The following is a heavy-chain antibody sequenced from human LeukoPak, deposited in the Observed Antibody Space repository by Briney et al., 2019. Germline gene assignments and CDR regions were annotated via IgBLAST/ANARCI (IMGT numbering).Heavy chain of an antibody. CDR1: GFTFSNYG. V-gene: IGHV3-33*01. Sequence: PGGSLRLSCAASGFTFSNYGMVWVRQAPGKGLELVAILWYDGSEANYADSVKGRFTISRDNSKNTLYLQMNSLRTEDTAVYYCARSDGSGRYSRPLDSWGQGTLVTVSS. D-gene: IGHD3-10*01. CDR3: ARSDGSGRYSRPLDS. CDR2: LWYDGSEA. J-gene: IGHJ4*02.